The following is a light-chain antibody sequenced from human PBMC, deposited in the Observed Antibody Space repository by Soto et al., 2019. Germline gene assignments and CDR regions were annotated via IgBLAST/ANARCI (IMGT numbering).Light chain of an antibody. Sequence: IVLTQSPGTLSLSPGERATLSCRASQSLSSSYLAWYQQKPGQAPRLLIYGSFSRATGIPDRFSGSGSGTDFTLTISRLEPEDSAVYYCQQYGTLITFGQGTRLEIK. CDR3: QQYGTLIT. CDR1: QSLSSSY. CDR2: GSF. J-gene: IGKJ5*01. V-gene: IGKV3-20*01.